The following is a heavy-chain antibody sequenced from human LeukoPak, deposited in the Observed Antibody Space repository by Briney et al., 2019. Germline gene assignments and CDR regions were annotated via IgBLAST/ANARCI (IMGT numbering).Heavy chain of an antibody. CDR1: GFSFSSYG. CDR3: ASAWHLGIVVVMLDS. J-gene: IGHJ4*02. V-gene: IGHV3-30*03. CDR2: ISHDGSNK. Sequence: GGSLRLSCAASGFSFSSYGMHWVRQAPGKGLEWVAVISHDGSNKYYADSVKGRFTISRGNSKNTLYLQMNSLRVEDTAVYYCASAWHLGIVVVMLDSWGQGTLVTVSS. D-gene: IGHD3-22*01.